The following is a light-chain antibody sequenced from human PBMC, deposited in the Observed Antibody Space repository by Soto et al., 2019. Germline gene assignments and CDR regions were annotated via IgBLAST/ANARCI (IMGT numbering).Light chain of an antibody. V-gene: IGKV3D-20*01. CDR1: QSVSSSS. CDR2: DAS. CDR3: QQYGSSPLT. Sequence: EIVLTPFPATPSLSLRGRVTLSCWARQSVSSSSLAWSQQKPGLAPRLLIYDASSRATGIPDRFSGSGSGTDFTLTISILEPEDFAVYYCQQYGSSPLTFGGGTKVDIK. J-gene: IGKJ4*01.